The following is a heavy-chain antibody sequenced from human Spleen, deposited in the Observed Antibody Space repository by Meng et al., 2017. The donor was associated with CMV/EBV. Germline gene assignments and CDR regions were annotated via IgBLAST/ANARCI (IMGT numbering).Heavy chain of an antibody. Sequence: GESLKISCAASGFTFSNNAMHWVRQAPGKGLEWVAVISYDGSNKYYADSVKGRFTISRDNTKNTVYLQMDGLRAEDTAVYYCAREPGRGVFDIWGQGTLVTVSS. D-gene: IGHD3-16*02. CDR2: ISYDGSNK. J-gene: IGHJ4*02. CDR1: GFTFSNNA. CDR3: AREPGRGVFDI. V-gene: IGHV3-30*04.